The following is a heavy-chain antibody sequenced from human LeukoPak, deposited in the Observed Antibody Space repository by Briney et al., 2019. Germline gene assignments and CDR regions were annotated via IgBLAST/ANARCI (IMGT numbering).Heavy chain of an antibody. CDR1: GGSISSYY. CDR3: ARRYSSSWCFDY. Sequence: SETLSLTCTVSGGSISSYYWSWIRQPPGKGLEWIGYIYYSGSTNYNPSLKSRVTISVDTSKNQFSLKLSSVTAADTAVYYCARRYSSSWCFDYWGQGTLVTVSS. CDR2: IYYSGST. V-gene: IGHV4-59*08. D-gene: IGHD6-13*01. J-gene: IGHJ4*02.